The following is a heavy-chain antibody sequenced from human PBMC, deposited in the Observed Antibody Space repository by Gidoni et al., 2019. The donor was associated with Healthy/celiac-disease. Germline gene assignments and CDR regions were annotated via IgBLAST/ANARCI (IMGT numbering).Heavy chain of an antibody. V-gene: IGHV3-15*01. CDR3: TTRGYSYGSNLSFDY. Sequence: EVQLVESGGGLVQPGGSLILSCAASGFTFRNAWMSWVRQAPGQGLEWVGRIKSKTDGGTTDYAAPVKGRFTISRDDSKNTLYLQMNSLKTEDTAVYYCTTRGYSYGSNLSFDYWGQGTLVTVSS. CDR1: GFTFRNAW. J-gene: IGHJ4*02. CDR2: IKSKTDGGTT. D-gene: IGHD5-18*01.